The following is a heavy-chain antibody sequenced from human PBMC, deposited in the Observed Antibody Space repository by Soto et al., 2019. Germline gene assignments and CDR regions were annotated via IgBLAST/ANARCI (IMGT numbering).Heavy chain of an antibody. J-gene: IGHJ6*02. V-gene: IGHV3-7*01. Sequence: EVQLVESGGGLVQPGGSLRLSCAASGFTFSTYGMSWVRRTPGKGLEWVANIKQDGTEKYYVDSVRGRLTVSRDNAKSSLYLQMNSLRVEDTAVYYCTTSPHRDSERVFVWGQGTAVTVS. CDR1: GFTFSTYG. CDR3: TTSPHRDSERVFV. CDR2: IKQDGTEK. D-gene: IGHD1-26*01.